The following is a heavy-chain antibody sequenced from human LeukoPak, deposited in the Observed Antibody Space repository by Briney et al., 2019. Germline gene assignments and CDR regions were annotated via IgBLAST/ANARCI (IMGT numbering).Heavy chain of an antibody. J-gene: IGHJ4*02. CDR2: INHSGST. CDR1: GGSFSGYY. CDR3: STVGLGYYFDY. V-gene: IGHV4-34*01. D-gene: IGHD3-16*01. Sequence: SETLSLTCAVYGGSFSGYYWSWIRQPPGKGLEWIGEINHSGSTNYNPSLKSRVTISVDTSKNQFSLKLSSVTAAATAVYYCSTVGLGYYFDYRGQGTLVTVSS.